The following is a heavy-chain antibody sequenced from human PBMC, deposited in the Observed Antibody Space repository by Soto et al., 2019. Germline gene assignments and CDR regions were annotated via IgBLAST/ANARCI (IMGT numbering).Heavy chain of an antibody. J-gene: IGHJ4*02. CDR2: IIAYNGNT. CDR1: CYTFTSYG. D-gene: IGHD3-3*01. CDR3: ARAGIDFWSGYPEY. Sequence: GASVKVSCKDRCYTFTSYGIRLVRHYPGQGLEWIVWIIAYNGNTNYAQKLQGRVTMTTDTSTSTAYMELRSLRSDDTAVYYCARAGIDFWSGYPEYWGQGTLVTVSS. V-gene: IGHV1-18*01.